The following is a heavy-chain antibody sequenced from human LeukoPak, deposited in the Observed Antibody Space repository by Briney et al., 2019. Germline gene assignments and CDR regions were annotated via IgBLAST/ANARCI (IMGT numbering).Heavy chain of an antibody. V-gene: IGHV3-64*01. J-gene: IGHJ6*03. CDR3: ARRVGYYGSGNYFYYMDV. D-gene: IGHD3-10*01. CDR2: ISSNGGST. CDR1: GFIFSSYA. Sequence: PGGSLRLSCTTPGFIFSSYAMHWVRQAPGMGLEHVSAISSNGGSTNYANFVKGRFTISRDNSKNTLYLQMGSLRPEDMAVYYCARRVGYYGSGNYFYYMDVWGKGTTVTVSS.